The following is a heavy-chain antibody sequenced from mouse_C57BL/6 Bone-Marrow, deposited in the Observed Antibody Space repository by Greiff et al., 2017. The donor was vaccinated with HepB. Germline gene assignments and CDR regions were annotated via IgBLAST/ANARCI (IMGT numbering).Heavy chain of an antibody. Sequence: VQLKQSGGDLVKPGGSLKLSCAASGFTFSSYGMSWVRQTPDKRLEWVATISSGGSYTYYPDSVKGRFTISRDNAKNTLYLQMSSLKSEDTAMYYCASPYGNYGFAYWGQGTLVTVSA. D-gene: IGHD2-1*01. J-gene: IGHJ3*01. CDR3: ASPYGNYGFAY. CDR1: GFTFSSYG. CDR2: ISSGGSYT. V-gene: IGHV5-6*01.